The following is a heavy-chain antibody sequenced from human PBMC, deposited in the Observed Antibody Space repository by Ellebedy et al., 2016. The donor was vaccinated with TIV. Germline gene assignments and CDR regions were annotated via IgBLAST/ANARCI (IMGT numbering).Heavy chain of an antibody. Sequence: GESLKISXAASGFTFSYYAMVWVRLTPGKGLEWVAGISGSGDDTYYGDFVKGRFTISRDNSKGTLYLQMNSLRAEDTATYYCARGGGWDFGNFGGENWFDPWGQGTLVTVSA. CDR3: ARGGGWDFGNFGGENWFDP. J-gene: IGHJ5*02. CDR2: ISGSGDDT. D-gene: IGHD3-10*01. V-gene: IGHV3-23*01. CDR1: GFTFSYYA.